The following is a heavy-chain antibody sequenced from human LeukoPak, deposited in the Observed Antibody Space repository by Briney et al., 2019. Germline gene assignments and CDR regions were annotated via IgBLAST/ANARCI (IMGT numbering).Heavy chain of an antibody. CDR1: GITLSNYG. V-gene: IGHV3-23*01. CDR3: AKRGVVIRVILVGFHKEANYFDS. CDR2: ISDSGGRT. Sequence: GGSLRLSCAVSGITLSNYGMSWVRQAPGKGLEWVAGISDSGGRTNYADSVKGRFTISRDNPKNTLYLQMHSLRAEDTAVYFCAKRGVVIRVILVGFHKEANYFDSWSQGALVTVSS. D-gene: IGHD3-22*01. J-gene: IGHJ4*02.